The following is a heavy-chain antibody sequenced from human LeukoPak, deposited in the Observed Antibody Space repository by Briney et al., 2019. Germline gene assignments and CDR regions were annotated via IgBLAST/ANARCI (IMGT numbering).Heavy chain of an antibody. CDR3: ARERLIAGATVFDY. J-gene: IGHJ4*02. CDR1: GDSISRHY. Sequence: SETLSLTCTVPGDSISRHYWGWIRQPPGKGLEWIGCIYCSGSTSYNPSLKSRVTISVDTSNNQFSLKLTSMTAADTAVYFCARERLIAGATVFDYWGQGNLVTVSS. D-gene: IGHD1-26*01. V-gene: IGHV4-59*11. CDR2: IYCSGST.